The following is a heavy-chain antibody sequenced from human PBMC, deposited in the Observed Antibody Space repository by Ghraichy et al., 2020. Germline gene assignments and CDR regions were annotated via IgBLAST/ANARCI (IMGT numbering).Heavy chain of an antibody. D-gene: IGHD6-13*01. CDR1: GYTFTSYY. J-gene: IGHJ4*02. V-gene: IGHV1-46*01. Sequence: ASVKVSCKASGYTFTSYYMHWVRQAPGQGLEWMGIINPSGGSTSYAQKFQGRVTMTRDTSTSTVYMELSSLRSEDTAVYYCAREYSSSWYRDSYPFDYWGQGTLVTVSS. CDR3: AREYSSSWYRDSYPFDY. CDR2: INPSGGST.